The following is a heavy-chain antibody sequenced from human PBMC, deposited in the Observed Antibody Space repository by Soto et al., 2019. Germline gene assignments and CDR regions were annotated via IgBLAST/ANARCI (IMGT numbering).Heavy chain of an antibody. V-gene: IGHV1-58*01. J-gene: IGHJ4*02. CDR3: ATANNTSPFDY. CDR1: GFTFADSA. Sequence: GASVKVSCKASGFTFADSAVQWLRQALGQSLEWIGRIVVDSGNTKSAQKFTERVTISWDMSTSTAFMELRSLRSEDTAVYYCATANNTSPFDYWGQGTLVTVSS. D-gene: IGHD1-26*01. CDR2: IVVDSGNT.